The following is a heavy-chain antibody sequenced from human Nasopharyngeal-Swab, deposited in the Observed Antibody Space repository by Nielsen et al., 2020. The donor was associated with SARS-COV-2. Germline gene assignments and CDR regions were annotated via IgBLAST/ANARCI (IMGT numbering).Heavy chain of an antibody. J-gene: IGHJ4*02. CDR1: GFPFSDYY. Sequence: GSLKISCAASGFPFSDYYMSWIRQAPGKGLEWVSYISSSGSTIYYADSVKGRFTISRDNAKNSLYLQMNSLRAEDTAVYYCATDYYDSSGAHGVFDYWGQGTLVTVSS. D-gene: IGHD3-22*01. CDR2: ISSSGSTI. CDR3: ATDYYDSSGAHGVFDY. V-gene: IGHV3-11*01.